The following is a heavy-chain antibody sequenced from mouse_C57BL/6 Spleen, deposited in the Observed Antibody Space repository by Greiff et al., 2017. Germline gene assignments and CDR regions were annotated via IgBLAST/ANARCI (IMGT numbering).Heavy chain of an antibody. Sequence: EVQLQQSGPELVKPGASVKISCKASGYTFTDYYMHWVKQRPEQGLEWIGRVDPEDGDTEYAPKFQGKATMTADTSSNTAYLQLSSLTSEDTAVYYCTVITTVVAPYYAMDYWGQGTSVTVSS. CDR3: TVITTVVAPYYAMDY. J-gene: IGHJ4*01. V-gene: IGHV14-1*01. D-gene: IGHD1-1*01. CDR1: GYTFTDYY. CDR2: VDPEDGDT.